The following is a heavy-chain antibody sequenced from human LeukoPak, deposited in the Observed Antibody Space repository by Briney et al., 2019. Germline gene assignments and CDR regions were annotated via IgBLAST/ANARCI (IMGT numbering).Heavy chain of an antibody. D-gene: IGHD4-17*01. CDR1: GFTVSSKY. CDR3: ARDSGDYVGTGGN. CDR2: IYRDDNT. Sequence: QTGGSLRLSCAASGFTVSSKYMSWVRQAPGKGLEWVSTIYRDDNTHYADFVRGRFTISRDNSENTLYLQMNSPRVEDTAVYYCARDSGDYVGTGGNWGQGTLVMVSS. V-gene: IGHV3-66*01. J-gene: IGHJ4*02.